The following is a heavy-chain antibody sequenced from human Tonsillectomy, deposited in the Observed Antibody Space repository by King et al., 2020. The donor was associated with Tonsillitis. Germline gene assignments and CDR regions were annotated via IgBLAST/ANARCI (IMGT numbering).Heavy chain of an antibody. J-gene: IGHJ4*02. D-gene: IGHD6-19*01. CDR3: ARSLPNSSALYGAFDY. CDR1: GGSISSYY. V-gene: IGHV4-59*01. CDR2: IYYSGSA. Sequence: VQLQESGPGLVKPSETLSLTCTVSGGSISSYYWSWIRPPPGKGLEWIGYIYYSGSANYNPSLKGRVTISVDTSKNQFSLKLNSVTAADTAVYYCARSLPNSSALYGAFDYWGQGPLVTVSS.